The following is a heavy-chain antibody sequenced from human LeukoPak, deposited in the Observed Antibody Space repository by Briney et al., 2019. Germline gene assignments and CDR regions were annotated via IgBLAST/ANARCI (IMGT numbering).Heavy chain of an antibody. V-gene: IGHV3-7*03. CDR1: GFTVSSNY. CDR3: ARRYFDY. Sequence: GGSLRLSCAASGFTVSSNYMSWVRQAPGKGLEWVANIKQDGSEKYYVDSVKGRFTISRDNAKNSLYLQMNSLRAEDTAVYYCARRYFDYWGQGTLVTVSS. J-gene: IGHJ4*02. CDR2: IKQDGSEK.